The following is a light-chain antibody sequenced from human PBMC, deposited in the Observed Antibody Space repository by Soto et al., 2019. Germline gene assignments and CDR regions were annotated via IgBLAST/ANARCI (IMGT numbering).Light chain of an antibody. Sequence: QSALTQPRSVSGSPGQSVTISCTGTSSDVGGYNYVSWYQQNPGKAPKLMIYDVSKRPSGVSDRLSGSKSANTASLIISGLQAEDEADYYCCSYAGSYTFYVFGTGTKLTVL. CDR2: DVS. J-gene: IGLJ1*01. CDR1: SSDVGGYNY. CDR3: CSYAGSYTFYV. V-gene: IGLV2-11*01.